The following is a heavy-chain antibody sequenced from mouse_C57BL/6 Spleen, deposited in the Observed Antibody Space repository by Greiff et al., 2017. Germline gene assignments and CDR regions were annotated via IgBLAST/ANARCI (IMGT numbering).Heavy chain of an antibody. V-gene: IGHV1-52*01. Sequence: QVQLKQPGAELVRPGSSVKLSCKASGYTFTSYWMHWVKQRPIQGLEWIGNIDPSDSETHYNQKFKDKATLTVDKSSSTAYMQLSSLTSEDSAVYYCAKGDDYGSSEGNYSAMDFWGQGTSVTVSS. D-gene: IGHD1-1*01. CDR3: AKGDDYGSSEGNYSAMDF. CDR1: GYTFTSYW. J-gene: IGHJ4*01. CDR2: IDPSDSET.